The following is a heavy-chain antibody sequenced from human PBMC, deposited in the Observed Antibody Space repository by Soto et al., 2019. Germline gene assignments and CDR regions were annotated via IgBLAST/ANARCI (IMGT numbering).Heavy chain of an antibody. Sequence: GGSPILPCAVSGILFNNHWMHWIRLAPGKGPVWVSHINTVATIINYGDSVKGRFTISRDNAENTLYLQMNSLGVEDTATYYCASHDCRGLRYWGQGTLVTVSS. CDR2: INTVATII. D-gene: IGHD2-21*01. CDR3: ASHDCRGLRY. CDR1: GILFNNHW. J-gene: IGHJ4*02. V-gene: IGHV3-74*01.